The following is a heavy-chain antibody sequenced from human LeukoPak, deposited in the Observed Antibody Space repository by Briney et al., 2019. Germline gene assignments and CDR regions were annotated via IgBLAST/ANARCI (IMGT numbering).Heavy chain of an antibody. CDR3: AGAGVYPDY. V-gene: IGHV3-9*01. CDR2: ITWNSGSI. CDR1: GFSFDDYA. Sequence: GGSLRLSCAASGFSFDDYAMHWVRQVPGKGLEWVSGITWNSGSIEYADSVKGRFTISRDNAKNSLYLQMNSLRAEDTAVYYCAGAGVYPDYWGQGTLVTVSS. D-gene: IGHD2-8*01. J-gene: IGHJ4*02.